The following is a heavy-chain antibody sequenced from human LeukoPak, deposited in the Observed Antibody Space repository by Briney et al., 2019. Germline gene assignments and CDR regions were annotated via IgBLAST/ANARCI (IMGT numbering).Heavy chain of an antibody. Sequence: GASVKVSCKVSGYTLTELSMHWVRQAPGKGLEWMGGFDPEDGETIYAQKFQGRVTMTEDTSTDTAYMELSSLRSEDTAVYYCATGDGYNPPFDYWGQGTLVTVSS. V-gene: IGHV1-24*01. J-gene: IGHJ4*02. CDR1: GYTLTELS. CDR3: ATGDGYNPPFDY. CDR2: FDPEDGET. D-gene: IGHD5-24*01.